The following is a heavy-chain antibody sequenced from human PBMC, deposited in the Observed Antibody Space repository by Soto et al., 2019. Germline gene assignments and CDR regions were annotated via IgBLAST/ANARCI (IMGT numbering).Heavy chain of an antibody. CDR1: GGTFSSYA. Sequence: QVQLVQSGAEVKKPGSSVKVSCKASGGTFSSYAISWVRQAPGQGLEWMGGIIPIFGTANDAQKFQGRVTITADESTSTAYMGLSSLRSEDTAVYYGARETGFLEDYYYYGMDVWCQGTTVTVSS. V-gene: IGHV1-69*12. D-gene: IGHD3-3*01. CDR3: ARETGFLEDYYYYGMDV. J-gene: IGHJ6*02. CDR2: IIPIFGTA.